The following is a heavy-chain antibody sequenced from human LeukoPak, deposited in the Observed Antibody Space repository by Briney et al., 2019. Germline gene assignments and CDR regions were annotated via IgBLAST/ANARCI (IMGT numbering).Heavy chain of an antibody. V-gene: IGHV4-59*08. J-gene: IGHJ5*02. Sequence: SEPLSLTCTVSGGSISSYYWSWIRQPPGKGLEWIGYIFYSGSTNYNPSLKSRVTISVDTSKNQFSLKLSSVTAADTAVYYCASSSPRGSSSWYGSFDPWGQGTLVTVSS. CDR1: GGSISSYY. CDR3: ASSSPRGSSSWYGSFDP. CDR2: IFYSGST. D-gene: IGHD6-13*01.